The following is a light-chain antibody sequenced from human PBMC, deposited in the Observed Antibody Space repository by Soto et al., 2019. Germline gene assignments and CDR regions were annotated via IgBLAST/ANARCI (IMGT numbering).Light chain of an antibody. CDR2: PAS. Sequence: DIQLTQSPSFLSASVGDLVTVSCRASQDISTSLAWFQQKAGKVPQLLVYPASTLQDGVPSRFSGSGSGTYFTLTINNLQAEDFATYYCQHLRTYPFSFGQGTKVDIK. V-gene: IGKV1-9*01. CDR3: QHLRTYPFS. J-gene: IGKJ2*03. CDR1: QDISTS.